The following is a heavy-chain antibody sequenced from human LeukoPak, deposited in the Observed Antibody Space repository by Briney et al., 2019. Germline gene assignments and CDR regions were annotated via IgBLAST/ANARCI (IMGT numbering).Heavy chain of an antibody. CDR1: DYSISSAYY. V-gene: IGHV4-38-2*02. Sequence: SETLSLTCTVSDYSISSAYYWGWIRQPPGKGLEWIGSLYHSGSTYYNPSLKSRVTISVDTSKNQFSLKLSSVTAADTAVYYCARYQMLHNWFDPWGQGTPVTVST. D-gene: IGHD2-2*01. CDR2: LYHSGST. J-gene: IGHJ5*02. CDR3: ARYQMLHNWFDP.